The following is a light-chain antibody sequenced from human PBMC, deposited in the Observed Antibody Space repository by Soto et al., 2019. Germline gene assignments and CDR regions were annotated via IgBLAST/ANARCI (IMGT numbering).Light chain of an antibody. Sequence: QTVVRQPPSVSAAPGQRVIISCSGSSTNIGDNYVSWYQHLPGTAPKLVVYDNDRRPSELPGRFSGSKSGTSATLVITGLQTGDEADYYCGTWDDSLVSYVFGAGTKLTVL. CDR2: DND. J-gene: IGLJ1*01. CDR3: GTWDDSLVSYV. V-gene: IGLV1-51*01. CDR1: STNIGDNY.